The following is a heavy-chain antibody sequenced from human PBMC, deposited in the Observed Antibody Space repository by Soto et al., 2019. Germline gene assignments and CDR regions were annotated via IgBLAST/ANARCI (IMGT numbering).Heavy chain of an antibody. CDR1: GFTFSSYA. CDR3: AREASGSYSYGMDV. J-gene: IGHJ6*02. V-gene: IGHV3-30-3*01. D-gene: IGHD1-26*01. Sequence: GGSLRLSCAASGFTFSSYAMHWVRQAPGKGLEWVAVISYDGSNKYYADSVKGRFTISRDNSKDTLYLQMNSLRAEDTAVYYCAREASGSYSYGMDVWGQGTTVTVSS. CDR2: ISYDGSNK.